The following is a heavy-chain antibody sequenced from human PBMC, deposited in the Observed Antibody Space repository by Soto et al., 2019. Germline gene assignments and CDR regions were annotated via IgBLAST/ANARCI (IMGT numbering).Heavy chain of an antibody. CDR2: ITGSSSHI. CDR3: ARSNNNWFDP. V-gene: IGHV3-21*01. CDR1: GFTFSSYS. Sequence: GGSLRLSCAASGFTFSSYSFNWVRQAPGKGLEWVSFITGSSSHIFYADSVKGRFTVSRDNAKNSLYLQMNSLRVEDTAVYYCARSNNNWFDPWGQGTLVTVSS. J-gene: IGHJ5*02.